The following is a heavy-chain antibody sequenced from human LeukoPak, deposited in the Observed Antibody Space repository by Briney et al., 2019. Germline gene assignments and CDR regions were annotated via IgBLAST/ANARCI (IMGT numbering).Heavy chain of an antibody. J-gene: IGHJ1*01. CDR3: ARDAYDYVSEF. Sequence: PGGSLRLSCAASGFHFSSFWMTWARQTPGKGLEWVANLNQDGSDKKYGDSVKGRFTISRDNAKNSLFLQMNNLRVEDTGLYYCARDAYDYVSEFWGQGTLVTVSS. D-gene: IGHD3-10*02. V-gene: IGHV3-7*01. CDR1: GFHFSSFW. CDR2: LNQDGSDK.